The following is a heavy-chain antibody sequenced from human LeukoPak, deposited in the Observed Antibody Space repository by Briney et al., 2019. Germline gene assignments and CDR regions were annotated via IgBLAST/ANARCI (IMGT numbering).Heavy chain of an antibody. Sequence: GGSLRLSCAASGFTVSSNYMSWVRQAPGKGLEWVSVIYSGGSTYYADSVKGRFTISRDNSKNTLYLQMNSLTAEDTAVYSCAKDLRGGNSYGEGLDYWGQGTLVTVSS. CDR2: IYSGGST. V-gene: IGHV3-66*02. CDR3: AKDLRGGNSYGEGLDY. D-gene: IGHD5-18*01. J-gene: IGHJ4*02. CDR1: GFTVSSNY.